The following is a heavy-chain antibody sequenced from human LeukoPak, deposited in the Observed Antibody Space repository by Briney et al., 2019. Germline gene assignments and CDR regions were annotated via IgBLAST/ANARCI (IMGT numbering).Heavy chain of an antibody. CDR1: GFTFSDSA. J-gene: IGHJ4*02. Sequence: PGGSLRLSCAASGFTFSDSAIHWVRQASGKGLEWVGRIRSKANSYATAYAASVKGRFTISRGDSKNTAYLQMNSLRTEDTAVYYCTTSPDPGDYWGQGTLVTVSS. CDR2: IRSKANSYAT. D-gene: IGHD3-10*01. CDR3: TTSPDPGDY. V-gene: IGHV3-73*01.